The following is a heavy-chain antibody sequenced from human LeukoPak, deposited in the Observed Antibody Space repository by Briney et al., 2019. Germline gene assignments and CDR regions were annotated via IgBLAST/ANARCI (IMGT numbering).Heavy chain of an antibody. D-gene: IGHD4-23*01. J-gene: IGHJ4*02. Sequence: PGGSLRLSCAASGFTFSSYSMNWVRQAPGKGLEWVSSISSSSSYIYYADSVKGRFTISRDNAENSLYLQMNSLRAEDTAVYYCARVVNNYFDYWGQGTLVTVSS. CDR1: GFTFSSYS. CDR2: ISSSSSYI. V-gene: IGHV3-21*01. CDR3: ARVVNNYFDY.